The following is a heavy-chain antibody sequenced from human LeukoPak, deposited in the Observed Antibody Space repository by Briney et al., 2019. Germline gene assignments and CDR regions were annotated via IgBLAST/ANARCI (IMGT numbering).Heavy chain of an antibody. CDR2: ISGSGGST. J-gene: IGHJ4*02. CDR1: GFTFSNYA. V-gene: IGHV3-23*01. D-gene: IGHD6-6*01. CDR3: AKDPPPGIAARPQYFDY. Sequence: SGGSLGLSCAASGFTFSNYAMSWVRQAPGKGLEWVSAISGSGGSTYYADSVKGRFTISRDNSKNTLYLQMNSLRAEDTAVYYCAKDPPPGIAARPQYFDYWGQGTLVTVSS.